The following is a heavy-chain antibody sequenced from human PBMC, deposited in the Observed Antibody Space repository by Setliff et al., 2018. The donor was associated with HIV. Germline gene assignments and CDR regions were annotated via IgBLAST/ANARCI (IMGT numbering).Heavy chain of an antibody. D-gene: IGHD3-10*01. CDR2: INPNSGGT. CDR3: ARERNYYGSGSYLDY. J-gene: IGHJ4*02. CDR1: GYTFTGYY. V-gene: IGHV1-2*06. Sequence: ASVKVSCKASGYTFTGYYMHWVRQAPGQGLEWMGRINPNSGGTNYAQRFQGSVTMTGDTSISTAYMELSRLRSDDTAVYYCARERNYYGSGSYLDYWGQGTLVTVSS.